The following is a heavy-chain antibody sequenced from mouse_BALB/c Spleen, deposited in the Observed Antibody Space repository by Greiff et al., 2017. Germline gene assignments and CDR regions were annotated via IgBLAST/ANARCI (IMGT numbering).Heavy chain of an antibody. CDR3: ASLFDGYSDY. D-gene: IGHD2-3*01. CDR2: IWSGGST. CDR1: GFSLTSYG. Sequence: VQLQQSGPGLVQPSQSLSITCTVSGFSLTSYGVHWVRQSPGKGLEWLGVIWSGGSTDYNAAFISRLSISKDNSKSQVFFKMNSLQADDTAIYYCASLFDGYSDYWGQGTTLTVSS. J-gene: IGHJ2*01. V-gene: IGHV2-4-1*01.